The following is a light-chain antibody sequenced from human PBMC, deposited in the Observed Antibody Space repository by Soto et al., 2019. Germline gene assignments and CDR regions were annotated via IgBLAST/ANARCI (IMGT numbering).Light chain of an antibody. V-gene: IGKV3-20*01. Sequence: EIVLTQSPGTLSLSPGERATLSCRASQSVSSSYLAWYQQKPGQAPRLLIYCASSRATGIPDRFSGSGSGTDFTLTISRLEPEDFAVYYCQQYGSSLFTFGPGPKVDIK. CDR2: CAS. CDR1: QSVSSSY. J-gene: IGKJ3*01. CDR3: QQYGSSLFT.